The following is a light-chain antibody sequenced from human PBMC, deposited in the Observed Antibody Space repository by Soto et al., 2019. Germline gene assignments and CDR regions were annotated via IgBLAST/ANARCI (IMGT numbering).Light chain of an antibody. Sequence: QSVLTQPASESGSPGQSITISCTGTSSDVGGYNYVSWYQQHPGKAPKVMIYDVSKRPSGISNRFSGSKSGNTASLTISGLQVEDEADYYCSSYTSGSTRVVFGGGTKLTVL. CDR2: DVS. CDR1: SSDVGGYNY. V-gene: IGLV2-14*03. CDR3: SSYTSGSTRVV. J-gene: IGLJ2*01.